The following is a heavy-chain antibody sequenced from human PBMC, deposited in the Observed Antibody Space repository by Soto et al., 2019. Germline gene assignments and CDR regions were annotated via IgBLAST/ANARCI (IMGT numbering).Heavy chain of an antibody. V-gene: IGHV4-34*01. J-gene: IGHJ6*02. CDR1: GGSFSGYY. Sequence: QVQLQQWGAGLLKPSETLSLTCAVYGGSFSGYYWSWIRQPPGKGLEWIGEINHSGSTNYNPSLKSRVTISVDTSKNQFSLKLSSVTAADTAVYYCASTSSSSPFTIYYYYGIDVWGQGTTVTVSS. CDR3: ASTSSSSPFTIYYYYGIDV. D-gene: IGHD6-6*01. CDR2: INHSGST.